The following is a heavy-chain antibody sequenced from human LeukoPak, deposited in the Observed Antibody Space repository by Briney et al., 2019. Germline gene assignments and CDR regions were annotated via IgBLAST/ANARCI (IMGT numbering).Heavy chain of an antibody. J-gene: IGHJ3*02. D-gene: IGHD1-26*01. CDR2: ISWNSGSI. CDR3: AKDKGSYGNAFDI. Sequence: GGSLRLSCAASGFTFDDYAMHWVRQAPGKGLEWVSGISWNSGSIGYADSVKGRFTISRDNAKNSLYLQMNSLRAEDTALYYCAKDKGSYGNAFDIWGQGTMVTVSS. V-gene: IGHV3-9*01. CDR1: GFTFDDYA.